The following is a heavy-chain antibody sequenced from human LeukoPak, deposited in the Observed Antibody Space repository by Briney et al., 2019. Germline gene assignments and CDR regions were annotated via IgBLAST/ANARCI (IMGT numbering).Heavy chain of an antibody. CDR1: GFTFSGFA. D-gene: IGHD6-19*01. Sequence: GGSLRLSGAASGFTFSGFAMSWVRRTPGRGLGWVSGISGSGDNTLYADSVKGRFTISRDNSKNMLHLQMSSLTGEDTALYYCVRRGDASSGWGDHDYWGQGALVTVSS. CDR3: VRRGDASSGWGDHDY. J-gene: IGHJ4*02. V-gene: IGHV3-23*01. CDR2: ISGSGDNT.